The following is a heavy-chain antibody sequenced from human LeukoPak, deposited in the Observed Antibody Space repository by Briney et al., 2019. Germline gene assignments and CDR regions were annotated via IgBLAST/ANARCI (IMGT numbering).Heavy chain of an antibody. CDR1: GVSISSGGYY. D-gene: IGHD3-22*01. CDR2: IYYSVST. CDR3: ARDYYDSSALGY. Sequence: SQPLSLTCTVSGVSISSGGYYWRWLRQHPGKGLEWIGYIYYSVSTYYNPSLKSRVTISVDTSKNQFSLKLSSVTAADTAVYYCARDYYDSSALGYGGQGTLVTVSS. J-gene: IGHJ4*02. V-gene: IGHV4-31*03.